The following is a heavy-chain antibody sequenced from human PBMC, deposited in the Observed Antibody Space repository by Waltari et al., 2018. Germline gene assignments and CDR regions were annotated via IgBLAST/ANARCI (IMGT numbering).Heavy chain of an antibody. Sequence: QVQLQESGPGLVKPSETLSLTCAVSGYSISSGYYWGWIRQPPGKGLEWIGSIYHSGSTYYNPSLKSRVTISVDTSKNQFSLKLSSVNAADTAVYYCASRTSGYANDYWGQGTLVTVSS. V-gene: IGHV4-38-2*01. J-gene: IGHJ4*02. D-gene: IGHD5-12*01. CDR2: IYHSGST. CDR3: ASRTSGYANDY. CDR1: GYSISSGYY.